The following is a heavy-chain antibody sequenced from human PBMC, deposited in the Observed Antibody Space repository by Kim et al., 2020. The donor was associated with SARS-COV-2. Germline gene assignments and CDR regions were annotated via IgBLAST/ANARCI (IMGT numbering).Heavy chain of an antibody. J-gene: IGHJ6*02. Sequence: GESLKISCKGSGYSFTSYWIGWVRQMPGKGLEWMGIISPGDSDTRYSPSFQGQVTISADKSISTAYLQRSSLKASDTAMYYCARQSYMSGFRELSPYYYYGMDVWGQGTTVTVSS. D-gene: IGHD3-10*01. CDR3: ARQSYMSGFRELSPYYYYGMDV. V-gene: IGHV5-51*01. CDR1: GYSFTSYW. CDR2: ISPGDSDT.